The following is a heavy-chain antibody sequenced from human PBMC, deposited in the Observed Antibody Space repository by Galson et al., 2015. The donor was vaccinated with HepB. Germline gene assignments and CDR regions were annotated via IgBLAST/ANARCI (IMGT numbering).Heavy chain of an antibody. Sequence: LSLTCAVYGGSFSDYYWSWIRQPPGKGLEWIGEINHSGSTNYNPSLKSRVTISVDTSKKQFSLELSSVTAADTAVYYCARWPWTYCSSTSCYSYYGMDVWGQGTTVTVSS. CDR2: INHSGST. J-gene: IGHJ6*02. CDR3: ARWPWTYCSSTSCYSYYGMDV. CDR1: GGSFSDYY. D-gene: IGHD2-2*01. V-gene: IGHV4-34*01.